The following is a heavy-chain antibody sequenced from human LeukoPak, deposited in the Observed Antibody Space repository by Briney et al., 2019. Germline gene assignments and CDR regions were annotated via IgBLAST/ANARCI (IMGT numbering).Heavy chain of an antibody. CDR3: ATLTTVVTAYYFDY. CDR2: IYHSGST. D-gene: IGHD4-23*01. Sequence: SETLSLTCTVSGGSISSYYWSWIRQPPGKGLEWIGYIYHSGSTDYNPSIKSRVTISVDTSKSQFSLKLTSVTAADTAVYYCATLTTVVTAYYFDYWGQGTLVTVSS. V-gene: IGHV4-4*09. J-gene: IGHJ4*02. CDR1: GGSISSYY.